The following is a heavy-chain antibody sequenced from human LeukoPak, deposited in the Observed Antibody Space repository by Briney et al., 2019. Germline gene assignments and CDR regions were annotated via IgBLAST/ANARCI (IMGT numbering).Heavy chain of an antibody. Sequence: PSQTLSLTCTVSGGSISSGGYYWSWIRQHPGKGLEWIGYIYYSGSTYYNPSLKSRVTISVDTSKNQFSLKLSSVTAADTTVYYCARARAGLRYGMDVWGQGTTVTVSS. CDR2: IYYSGST. D-gene: IGHD2-21*01. V-gene: IGHV4-31*03. CDR1: GGSISSGGYY. CDR3: ARARAGLRYGMDV. J-gene: IGHJ6*02.